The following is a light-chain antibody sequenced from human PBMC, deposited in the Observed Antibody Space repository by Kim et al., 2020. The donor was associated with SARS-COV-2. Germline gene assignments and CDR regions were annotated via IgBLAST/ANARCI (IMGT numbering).Light chain of an antibody. CDR1: QTVSSN. V-gene: IGKV3-15*01. CDR3: HQYSYWPRT. CDR2: AAS. J-gene: IGKJ1*01. Sequence: ETVMTQSPLTLSVSPGERATLSCRASQTVSSNLAWYQQKPGQVPSLLIYAASTRATGIPARFSGSGSGTEFTLTINSLQSEDFAVYYCHQYSYWPRTFGEGTKVDIK.